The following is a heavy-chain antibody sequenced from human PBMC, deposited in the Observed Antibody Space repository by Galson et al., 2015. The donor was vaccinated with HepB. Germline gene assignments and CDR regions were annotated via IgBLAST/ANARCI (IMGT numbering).Heavy chain of an antibody. D-gene: IGHD2-2*01. V-gene: IGHV3-30-3*01. CDR3: ASDHIVVVPAAMSEVDY. CDR1: GFTFSSYA. CDR2: ISYDGSNK. Sequence: SLRLSCAASGFTFSSYAMHWVRQAQGKGLEWVAVISYDGSNKYYADSVKGRFTISRDNSKNTLYLQMNNLRAEDTAVYYCASDHIVVVPAAMSEVDYWGQGTLVTVSS. J-gene: IGHJ4*02.